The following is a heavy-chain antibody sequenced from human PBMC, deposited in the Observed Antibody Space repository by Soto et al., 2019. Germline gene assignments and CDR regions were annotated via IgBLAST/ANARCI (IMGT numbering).Heavy chain of an antibody. V-gene: IGHV1-8*01. J-gene: IGHJ4*02. CDR3: ARVRPPPNPLGYCSRTSCYLRDPFAY. D-gene: IGHD2-2*01. Sequence: ASVKVSRKASGYTFTRFYINWVRQATGQRLEWMGWMKPISGNTGYAQKFQGRVHMSRNTSISTAYMELSSLRSEDTAVYYCARVRPPPNPLGYCSRTSCYLRDPFAYSGQGTLVTVSS. CDR1: GYTFTRFY. CDR2: MKPISGNT.